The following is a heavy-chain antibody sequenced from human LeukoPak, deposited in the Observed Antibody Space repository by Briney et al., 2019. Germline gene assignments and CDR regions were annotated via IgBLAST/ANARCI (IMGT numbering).Heavy chain of an antibody. CDR1: GFTFSSYD. Sequence: PGRSLRLSCAASGFTFSSYDMHWVRQATGKGLEWVSAIGTAGDTYYPGSVKGRFTISRENAKNSLYLQMNSLRAGDTAVYYCARSYGWFGAFDIWGQGTMVTVSS. V-gene: IGHV3-13*01. CDR2: IGTAGDT. D-gene: IGHD2-8*02. CDR3: ARSYGWFGAFDI. J-gene: IGHJ3*02.